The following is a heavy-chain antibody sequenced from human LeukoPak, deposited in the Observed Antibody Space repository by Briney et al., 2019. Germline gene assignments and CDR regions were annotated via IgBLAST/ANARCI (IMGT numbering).Heavy chain of an antibody. Sequence: GGSLRLSCAVSGFTFSAYAMSWVRQAPGKGLEWVSAMSGSGGMTYYADSVKGRFSISRDNSKNTLHLQMNSLRAEDTAVYYCARGAMPYYDGSGYNYFDYWGQGTPVTVSS. D-gene: IGHD3-22*01. CDR2: MSGSGGMT. J-gene: IGHJ4*02. CDR3: ARGAMPYYDGSGYNYFDY. V-gene: IGHV3-23*01. CDR1: GFTFSAYA.